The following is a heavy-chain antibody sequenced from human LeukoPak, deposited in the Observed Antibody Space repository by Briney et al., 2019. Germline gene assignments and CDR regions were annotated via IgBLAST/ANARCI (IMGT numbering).Heavy chain of an antibody. CDR3: ARVGPGD. CDR2: ISCDGSNK. J-gene: IGHJ4*02. CDR1: GFTFSSYA. V-gene: IGHV3-30-3*01. D-gene: IGHD1-26*01. Sequence: PGRSLRLSCAASGFTFSSYAMHWVRQAPGKGLEWVAVISCDGSNKYYADSVKGRFTISRDNSKNTLYLQMNSLRAEDTAVYYCARVGPGDWGQGTLVTVSS.